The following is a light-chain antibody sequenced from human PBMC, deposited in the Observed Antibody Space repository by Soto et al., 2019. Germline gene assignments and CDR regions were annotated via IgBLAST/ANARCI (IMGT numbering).Light chain of an antibody. CDR2: DVS. CDR3: CSYAGSYTLV. CDR1: SSDVANYNY. J-gene: IGLJ2*01. V-gene: IGLV2-11*01. Sequence: QSALTQPRSVSGSPGQSVTISCTGSSSDVANYNYVSWYQQHPGTAPKLMIYDVSKRPSGVPDRFSGSKSGNTASLTISGLQAEDEADYFCCSYAGSYTLVFGGGTQLTVL.